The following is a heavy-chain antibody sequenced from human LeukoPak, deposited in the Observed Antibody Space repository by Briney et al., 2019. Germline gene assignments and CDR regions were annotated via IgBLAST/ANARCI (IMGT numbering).Heavy chain of an antibody. CDR1: GYTFTSYY. D-gene: IGHD2-2*01. J-gene: IGHJ3*02. V-gene: IGHV1-46*01. Sequence: ASVKVSCKASGYTFTSYYMHWVRQAPGQGLEWMGIINPSGGSTSYAQKFQGRVTMTRDTSTSTVYMELSSLRSEDTAVYYCATPYCSSTSCSHDAFDIWGQGTMVTVSS. CDR2: INPSGGST. CDR3: ATPYCSSTSCSHDAFDI.